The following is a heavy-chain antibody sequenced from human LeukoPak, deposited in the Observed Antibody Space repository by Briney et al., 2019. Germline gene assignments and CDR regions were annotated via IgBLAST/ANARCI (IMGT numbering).Heavy chain of an antibody. Sequence: ASVRVSCKASGYTFTSYDINWVRQAPGQGLEWMGWMNPNSGNTGYAQKFQGRVTMTRNTSISTAYMELSSLRSEDTAVYYCARSRGSYSYYYYYMDVWGKGTTVTVSS. CDR3: ARSRGSYSYYYYYMDV. CDR1: GYTFTSYD. CDR2: MNPNSGNT. J-gene: IGHJ6*03. D-gene: IGHD1-26*01. V-gene: IGHV1-8*01.